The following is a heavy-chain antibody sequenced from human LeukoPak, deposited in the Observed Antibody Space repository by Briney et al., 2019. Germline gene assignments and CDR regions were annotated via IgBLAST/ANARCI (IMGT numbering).Heavy chain of an antibody. Sequence: SETLSLTCTVSGGSISSSSYYWGWIRQPPGKGLEWIGSIYYSGSTYYNPSLKSRVTISVDTSKNQFSLKLSSVTAADTAVYYCARVKYGDYLRDYGMGVWGQGTTVTVSS. CDR1: GGSISSSSYY. V-gene: IGHV4-39*07. J-gene: IGHJ6*02. D-gene: IGHD4-17*01. CDR2: IYYSGST. CDR3: ARVKYGDYLRDYGMGV.